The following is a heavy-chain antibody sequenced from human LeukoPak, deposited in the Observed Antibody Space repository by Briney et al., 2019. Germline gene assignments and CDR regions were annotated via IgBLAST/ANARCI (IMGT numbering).Heavy chain of an antibody. V-gene: IGHV5-51*01. J-gene: IGHJ4*02. D-gene: IGHD3-10*01. Sequence: GESLKISCEGSGYSFTSHWIGRVRQMPGKGLEWMGIIYPGDSDTRYSPSFQAQVTISADKSISTAYLEWSSLKASDTAMYYCVRPITGYGSGTYYPKYFDYWGQGTLVTVSS. CDR3: VRPITGYGSGTYYPKYFDY. CDR2: IYPGDSDT. CDR1: GYSFTSHW.